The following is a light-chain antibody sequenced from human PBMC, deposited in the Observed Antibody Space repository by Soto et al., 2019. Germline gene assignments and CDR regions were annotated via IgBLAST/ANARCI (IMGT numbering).Light chain of an antibody. CDR1: SSDVGGYKY. CDR3: TSYTSSSSVL. J-gene: IGLJ2*01. Sequence: QSVLTQPASVSGSPGQSITISCTGTSSDVGGYKYVSWYQQYPGKAPKLMIYEVSNRPSGVSTRFSGSKSGNTASLTIYGLQAEDEADYYCTSYTSSSSVLFGGGTKVTVL. V-gene: IGLV2-14*01. CDR2: EVS.